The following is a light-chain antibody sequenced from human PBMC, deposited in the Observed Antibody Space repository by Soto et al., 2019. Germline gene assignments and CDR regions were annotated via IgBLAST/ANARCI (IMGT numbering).Light chain of an antibody. CDR2: DVS. CDR1: QSVTSS. J-gene: IGKJ4*01. Sequence: EIVLTQSPATLSLSPGDRATLSCRASQSVTSSLAWFQQKPGQAPRILIYDVSRRATAIPARFSGSGSGTDFTITISSLEPEYSAVYYCQQRTSWPTFGGGTKVDIK. CDR3: QQRTSWPT. V-gene: IGKV3-11*01.